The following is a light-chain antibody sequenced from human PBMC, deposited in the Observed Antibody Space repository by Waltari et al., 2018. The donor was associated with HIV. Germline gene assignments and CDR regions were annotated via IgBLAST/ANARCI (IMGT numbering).Light chain of an antibody. CDR2: YDT. Sequence: SYVLTQPPSVSVAPGETAKITCGGDNIGSESVCWYQQKAGQAPVLVIYYDTDRPSGIPDRFSGSSSGDTATLTISRVEAGDEADYHCQVWVSTGDHPVFGGGTKLTVL. CDR1: NIGSES. V-gene: IGLV3-21*04. J-gene: IGLJ2*01. CDR3: QVWVSTGDHPV.